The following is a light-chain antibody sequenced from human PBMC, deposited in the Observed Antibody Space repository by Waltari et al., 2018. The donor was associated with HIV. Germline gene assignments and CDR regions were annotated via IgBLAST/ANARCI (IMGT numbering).Light chain of an antibody. J-gene: IGKJ1*01. Sequence: IQMTQSPSSLSASLGDRVTITCRASKSIGNYVNWYQQKPGKAPNLLIYAASRLQRGVPSRFSGSGSGTDFTLIISDLQPEDYATYYCQQSALTPRTPRTFGQGTKVEV. V-gene: IGKV1-39*01. CDR1: KSIGNY. CDR2: AAS. CDR3: QQSALTPRTPRT.